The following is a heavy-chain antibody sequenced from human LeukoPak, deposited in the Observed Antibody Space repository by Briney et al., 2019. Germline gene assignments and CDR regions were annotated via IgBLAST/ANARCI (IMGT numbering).Heavy chain of an antibody. J-gene: IGHJ4*02. Sequence: PSETLSLTCAVYGGSFSGYYWSWIRQPPGKGLEWTGEINHSGSTNYNPSLKSRVTISVDTSKNQFSLKLSSVTAADTAVYYCARVYCSGGTCSFDYWGQGTLVTVSS. CDR3: ARVYCSGGTCSFDY. D-gene: IGHD2-15*01. V-gene: IGHV4-34*01. CDR1: GGSFSGYY. CDR2: INHSGST.